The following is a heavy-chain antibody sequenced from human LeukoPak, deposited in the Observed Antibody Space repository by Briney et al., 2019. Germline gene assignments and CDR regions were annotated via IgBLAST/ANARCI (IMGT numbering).Heavy chain of an antibody. V-gene: IGHV1-18*03. D-gene: IGHD4-17*01. CDR2: ISASDGTT. CDR3: ARCGAAVTTHFSH. CDR1: GYSFSIYG. Sequence: ASVKVSCKASGYSFSIYGITWARQAPGQGLEYLGWISASDGTTNYAQKVQDRVTMTTDTSTSTAYLELRSLRSEDMAVYYCARCGAAVTTHFSHWGQGTLVTVSS. J-gene: IGHJ4*02.